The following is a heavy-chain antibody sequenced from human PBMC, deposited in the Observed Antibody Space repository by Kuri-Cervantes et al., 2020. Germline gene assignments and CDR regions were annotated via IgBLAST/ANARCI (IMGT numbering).Heavy chain of an antibody. J-gene: IGHJ4*02. D-gene: IGHD1-26*01. CDR1: GFTFSSYW. Sequence: GESLKISCAASGFTFSSYWMSWVRQAPGKGLEWVANIKQDGSEKYYVDSVKGRFTISRDNAKNSLYLQMNSLRAEDTAVYYCARDGGSYFDYWGQGTLVPSPQ. V-gene: IGHV3-7*01. CDR2: IKQDGSEK. CDR3: ARDGGSYFDY.